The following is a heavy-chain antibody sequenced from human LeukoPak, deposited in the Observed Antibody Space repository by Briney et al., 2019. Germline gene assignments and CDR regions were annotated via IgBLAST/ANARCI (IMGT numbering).Heavy chain of an antibody. CDR3: ARDRSRGYSYGLESLY. CDR2: INPESGGT. J-gene: IGHJ4*02. D-gene: IGHD5-18*01. CDR1: GYTFTDYY. V-gene: IGHV1-2*02. Sequence: GAPVKVSCKTSGYTFTDYYIHWARQAPGQGLEWMGWINPESGGTSYAQHFQGRVAMTRDTSISTAYMDLSRLKSDDTAVYYCARDRSRGYSYGLESLYWGQGTLVTVSS.